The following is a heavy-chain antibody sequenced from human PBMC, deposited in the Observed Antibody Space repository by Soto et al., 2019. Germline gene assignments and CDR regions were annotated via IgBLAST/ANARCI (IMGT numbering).Heavy chain of an antibody. V-gene: IGHV4-28*01. CDR3: ARREIQGPIDY. Sequence: QVQLQESGPGLVKPSDTLSLTCAVSGYSISSSNWWGWIRQPPGKGLEWIGYIYYSGTTYYNPSLKSQVTMSVDPPKNQFSLKLTSVTAVDTAVYYCARREIQGPIDYWGQGTLVTVSS. CDR1: GYSISSSNW. CDR2: IYYSGTT. D-gene: IGHD1-26*01. J-gene: IGHJ4*02.